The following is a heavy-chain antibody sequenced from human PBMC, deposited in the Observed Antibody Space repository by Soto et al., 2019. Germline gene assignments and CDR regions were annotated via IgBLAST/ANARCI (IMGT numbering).Heavy chain of an antibody. V-gene: IGHV1-3*01. Sequence: EASVKVSCKASGYTFTSYAMHWVRQAPGQRLEWMGWINAGNGNTKYSQKFQGRVTITRDTSASTAYMELSSLRSEDTAVYYCARRWYSSSWYSQNNDAFDIWGQGTMVTVSS. J-gene: IGHJ3*02. CDR1: GYTFTSYA. CDR2: INAGNGNT. D-gene: IGHD6-13*01. CDR3: ARRWYSSSWYSQNNDAFDI.